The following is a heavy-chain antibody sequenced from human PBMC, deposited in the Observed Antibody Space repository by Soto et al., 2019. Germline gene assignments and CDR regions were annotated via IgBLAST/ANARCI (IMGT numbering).Heavy chain of an antibody. V-gene: IGHV4-30-2*01. CDR1: GGSISSGGYS. J-gene: IGHJ6*02. CDR3: ARALYYSSSWNYYYYYGMDV. Sequence: SETLSLTCAVPGGSISSGGYSWSWIRQPPGKGLEWIGYIYHSGSTYYNPSLKSRVTISVDRSKNQFSLKLSSVTAADTAVYYCARALYYSSSWNYYYYYGMDVWGQGTTVTVSS. D-gene: IGHD6-13*01. CDR2: IYHSGST.